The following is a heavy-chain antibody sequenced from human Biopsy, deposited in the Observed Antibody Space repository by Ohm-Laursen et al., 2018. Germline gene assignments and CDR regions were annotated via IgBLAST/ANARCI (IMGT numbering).Heavy chain of an antibody. Sequence: SLRLSCSASEFTFSGYSMNWVRQAPGRGLEWVSYINVYSNKKYYADSVKGRFIVSRDNAKNSLHLQMNSLRPEDTAVYYCARTRLSIVIKPAAVAFDNWGQGTLVTVSS. CDR3: ARTRLSIVIKPAAVAFDN. D-gene: IGHD2-2*01. J-gene: IGHJ4*02. CDR1: EFTFSGYS. CDR2: INVYSNKK. V-gene: IGHV3-48*04.